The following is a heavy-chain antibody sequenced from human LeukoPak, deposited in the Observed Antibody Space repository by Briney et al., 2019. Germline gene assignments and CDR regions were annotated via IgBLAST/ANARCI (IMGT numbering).Heavy chain of an antibody. Sequence: GGSLRLSCAASGFTFTSYWMHWVRQVPGKGLVWVSRIHSDGTSTNYADSVKGRFTISRDNAKNTLYLQMNSLRVEDTAVYYCARGRYYLDSWGQGTLVTVSS. CDR3: ARGRYYLDS. D-gene: IGHD4-17*01. CDR2: IHSDGTST. J-gene: IGHJ4*02. CDR1: GFTFTSYW. V-gene: IGHV3-74*01.